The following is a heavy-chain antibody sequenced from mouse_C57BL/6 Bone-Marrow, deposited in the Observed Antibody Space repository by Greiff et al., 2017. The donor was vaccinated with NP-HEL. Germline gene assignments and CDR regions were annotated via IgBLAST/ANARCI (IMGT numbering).Heavy chain of an antibody. J-gene: IGHJ4*01. CDR1: GFTFSDYG. CDR2: ISNFAYSI. D-gene: IGHD2-14*01. Sequence: EVKLVESGGGLVQPGGSLKLSCAASGFTFSDYGMAWVRQAPRQGPEWVAFISNFAYSIYYADTVTGRFTISRENAKNTLYLEMSSLRSEDTAMYYCARRGTGGSMDYWGQGTSVTVSS. V-gene: IGHV5-15*01. CDR3: ARRGTGGSMDY.